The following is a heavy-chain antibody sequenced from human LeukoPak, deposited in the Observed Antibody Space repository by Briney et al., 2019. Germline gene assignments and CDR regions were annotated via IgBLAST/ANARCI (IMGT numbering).Heavy chain of an antibody. V-gene: IGHV3-20*04. J-gene: IGHJ4*02. CDR1: GFTFDDYG. CDR3: ARDTRGYFDWLSSYYFDY. CDR2: ISWDGGST. D-gene: IGHD3-9*01. Sequence: GGSLRLSCAASGFTFDDYGMNWVRQAPGEGLEWVSGISWDGGSTSYADSVKGRFTISRDNAKNSLYLQMNSLRAEDTAVYYCARDTRGYFDWLSSYYFDYWGQGTLVTVSS.